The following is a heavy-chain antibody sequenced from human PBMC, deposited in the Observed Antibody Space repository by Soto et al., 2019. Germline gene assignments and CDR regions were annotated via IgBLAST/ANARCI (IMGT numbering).Heavy chain of an antibody. J-gene: IGHJ4*02. CDR3: ARAPFGQWLVDY. CDR1: GFSFDGYA. Sequence: EVELVESGGGLVQPGRSLRLSCVGSGFSFDGYAMHWVRQAPGKGLEWVSDISWNSDVIGYADSVKGRFTISRDNAKNSLYLQMNRLRPDDTALYYCARAPFGQWLVDYWGQGTLVTVSS. D-gene: IGHD6-19*01. V-gene: IGHV3-9*01. CDR2: ISWNSDVI.